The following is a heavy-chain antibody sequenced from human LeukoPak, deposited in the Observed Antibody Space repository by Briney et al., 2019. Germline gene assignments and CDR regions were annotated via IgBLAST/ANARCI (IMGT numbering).Heavy chain of an antibody. CDR3: AREVGNSYYYYYMDV. CDR2: ISHSGPT. J-gene: IGHJ6*03. V-gene: IGHV4-39*07. CDR1: GGSFSSYIYP. Sequence: SETLSLTCTVSGGSFSSYIYPWGWIRQPPGKGLEWIGSISHSGPTYYNPSLKSRVTISIDTSKSQFSLKLNSVTAADTAVYYCAREVGNSYYYYYMDVWGRGTTVTVSS. D-gene: IGHD1-14*01.